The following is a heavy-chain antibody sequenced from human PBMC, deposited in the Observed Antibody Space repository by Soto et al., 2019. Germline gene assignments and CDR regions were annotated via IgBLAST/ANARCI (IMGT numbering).Heavy chain of an antibody. CDR1: GFALSRYW. V-gene: IGHV3-7*02. J-gene: IGHJ4*02. CDR2: IKEDGSEK. Sequence: TGGSLRLSCAVSGFALSRYWMSWVRQAPGKGLEWVANIKEDGSEKHYVDSVKGRFTISRDNAKNSLYLQMNSLRAEDTAVYYCASIEPTVAPHLRGTDYWGQGTLVTVSS. CDR3: ASIEPTVAPHLRGTDY. D-gene: IGHD6-19*01.